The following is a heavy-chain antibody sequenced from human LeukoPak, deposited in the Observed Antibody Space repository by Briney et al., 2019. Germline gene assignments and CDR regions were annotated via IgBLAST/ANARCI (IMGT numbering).Heavy chain of an antibody. Sequence: ASVKVSCKASGYTFTSYGISWVRQAPGQGLEWMGWISAYNGNTNYAQKLQGRVTMTTDTSTSTAYMELRSLRSDDTAAYYCARTEYSGSLADFDYWGQGTLVTVSS. CDR2: ISAYNGNT. J-gene: IGHJ4*02. D-gene: IGHD1-26*01. CDR3: ARTEYSGSLADFDY. CDR1: GYTFTSYG. V-gene: IGHV1-18*01.